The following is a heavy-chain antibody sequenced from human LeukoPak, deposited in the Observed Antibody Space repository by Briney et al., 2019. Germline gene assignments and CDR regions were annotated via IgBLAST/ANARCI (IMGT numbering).Heavy chain of an antibody. J-gene: IGHJ4*02. CDR1: GGSIRNFY. D-gene: IGHD2-8*01. CDR2: IYYSGIT. CDR3: ARLRDLCYIFEY. Sequence: SETLSLTCTVSGGSIRNFYWSWIRQPPGKGLEWIGYIYYSGITNYNPSLKSRVTISVDTPKNQFSLKLSSVTAADAAVYYSARLRDLCYIFEYSGPGTLVTVSS. V-gene: IGHV4-59*12.